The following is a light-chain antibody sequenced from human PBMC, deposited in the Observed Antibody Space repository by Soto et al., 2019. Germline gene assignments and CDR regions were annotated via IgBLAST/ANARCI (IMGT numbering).Light chain of an antibody. J-gene: IGKJ4*02. CDR1: QGISSY. CDR2: AAS. V-gene: IGKV1-9*01. Sequence: DIQITQSTYCLSASVGDRVTITCRASQGISSYLAWYQQKPGKAPKLLIYAASTLQSGVPSRFSGSGSGREFTITTVCVVLQDFAVDYRHQRTLWARTFGGGTKVDIK. CDR3: HQRTLWART.